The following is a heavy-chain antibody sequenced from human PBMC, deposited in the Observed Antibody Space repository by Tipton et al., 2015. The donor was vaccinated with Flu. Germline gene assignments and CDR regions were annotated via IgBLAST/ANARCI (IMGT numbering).Heavy chain of an antibody. V-gene: IGHV3-7*01. CDR1: GFSFSDYW. J-gene: IGHJ4*02. D-gene: IGHD3-16*01. CDR2: INQDGSVN. Sequence: SLRLSCAASGFSFSDYWMHWVRQAPGKGLEWVANINQDGSVNYYVDSVKGRFTISRDNAKNSLFLQMTSLRAEDTAVYFCARLGLPDYWGQGTLVTVSS. CDR3: ARLGLPDY.